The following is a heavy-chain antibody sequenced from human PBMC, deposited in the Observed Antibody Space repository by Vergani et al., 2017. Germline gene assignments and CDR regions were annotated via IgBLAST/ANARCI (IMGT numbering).Heavy chain of an antibody. D-gene: IGHD2-2*02. CDR1: GYTFTGYS. J-gene: IGHJ4*02. Sequence: QVQLVQSGAEVKKPGASVKVSCKASGYTFTGYSMHWVRQAPGQGLGWMGGINPNSGGTNYAQKFQGRVTMTWETAISTAYMELSRLRSDDTAVYYCARGYCSSTICYMTGDYWGQGTLVTVSS. CDR2: INPNSGGT. CDR3: ARGYCSSTICYMTGDY. V-gene: IGHV1-2*02.